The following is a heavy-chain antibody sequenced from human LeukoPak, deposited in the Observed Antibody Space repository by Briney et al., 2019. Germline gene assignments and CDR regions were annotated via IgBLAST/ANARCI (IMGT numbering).Heavy chain of an antibody. CDR2: ISGSNSYI. J-gene: IGHJ5*02. Sequence: AGGSLRLSCAASGFTFSSYTMHWIRQAPGKGLEWVSSISGSNSYIFYADSVKGRFTISRDNAKNTVYLEMNGLSVEDTATYYCIRDFRSADLWGQGTLVTVTS. CDR1: GFTFSSYT. CDR3: IRDFRSADL. V-gene: IGHV3-21*01.